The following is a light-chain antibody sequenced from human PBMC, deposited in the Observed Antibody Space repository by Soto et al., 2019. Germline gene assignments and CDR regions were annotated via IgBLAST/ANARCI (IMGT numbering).Light chain of an antibody. CDR1: SSNIGSNT. CDR2: SNN. CDR3: AVWDDSLNGYV. J-gene: IGLJ1*01. Sequence: QSALTQPPSASGTPGQRVIIFCSGSSSNIGSNTVNWYQQLPGAAPKLLIQSNNQRPSGVPDRFSGSQSGTSASLAISGLQSEDEADYYCAVWDDSLNGYVFGTGTKVTVL. V-gene: IGLV1-44*01.